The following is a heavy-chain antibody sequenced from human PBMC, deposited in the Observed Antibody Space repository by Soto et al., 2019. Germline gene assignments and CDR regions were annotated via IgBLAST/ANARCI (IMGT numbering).Heavy chain of an antibody. Sequence: EVQLLESGGGLVQPGGSLRLSCAASGFTFSSYAMSWVRQAPGKGLEWVSAISGSGGSTYYAYSVKGRFTISRDNSKNTLYLQMNSLRAEDTAVYYCAKAPDYDFWSGYYTEYFQHWGQGTLVTVSS. CDR2: ISGSGGST. V-gene: IGHV3-23*01. CDR3: AKAPDYDFWSGYYTEYFQH. D-gene: IGHD3-3*01. CDR1: GFTFSSYA. J-gene: IGHJ1*01.